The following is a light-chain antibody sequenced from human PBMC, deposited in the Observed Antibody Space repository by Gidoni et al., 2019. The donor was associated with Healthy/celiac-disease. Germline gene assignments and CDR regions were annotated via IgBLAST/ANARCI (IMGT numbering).Light chain of an antibody. CDR1: KWGDKY. CDR2: QDS. J-gene: IGLJ1*01. Sequence: SYELTNPPSVSVSPGQTASITCSGDKWGDKYACWYQQKPGQSPVLVLYQDSTRPSGIPERFSGSTSGNTATLTISGTQAMDEDDYYCQAWDSSTASYVFGTGTKLTVL. CDR3: QAWDSSTASYV. V-gene: IGLV3-1*01.